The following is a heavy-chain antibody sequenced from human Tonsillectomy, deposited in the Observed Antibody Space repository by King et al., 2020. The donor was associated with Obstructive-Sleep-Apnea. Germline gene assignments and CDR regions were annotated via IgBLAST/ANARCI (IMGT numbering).Heavy chain of an antibody. Sequence: QLVQSGGGVVQPGRSLRLSCAASGFTFSSYGMHWVRQAPGKGLEWVAVIWYDGSNKYYAYSVKGRFTISRDNSKNTLYLQMNSLRAEDTAVYYCAKDLYDSSGYGSNWGQGTLVTVSS. CDR2: IWYDGSNK. CDR3: AKDLYDSSGYGSN. CDR1: GFTFSSYG. J-gene: IGHJ4*02. D-gene: IGHD3-22*01. V-gene: IGHV3-33*06.